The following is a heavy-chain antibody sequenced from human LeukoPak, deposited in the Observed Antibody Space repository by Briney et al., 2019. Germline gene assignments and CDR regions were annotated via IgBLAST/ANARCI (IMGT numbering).Heavy chain of an antibody. Sequence: GESLKISCKGFGYRFTNYWIGWVRQMPGKGLEWMGIIYPRDSDTRYSPSFQGQVTVSADKSISTAYLQWSNLEASDTAMYYCARRQYSGYDFDYWGQGTLVTVSS. D-gene: IGHD5-12*01. V-gene: IGHV5-51*01. CDR1: GYRFTNYW. J-gene: IGHJ4*02. CDR2: IYPRDSDT. CDR3: ARRQYSGYDFDY.